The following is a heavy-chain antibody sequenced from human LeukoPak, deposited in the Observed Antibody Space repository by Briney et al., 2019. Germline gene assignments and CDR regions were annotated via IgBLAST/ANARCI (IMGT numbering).Heavy chain of an antibody. D-gene: IGHD6-13*01. V-gene: IGHV4-4*09. Sequence: PSETLSLTCTVSGGSISSYYWSWIRQPPGKGLEWIGYIYTSGSTNYNPSLKSRVTISVDTSKNQFSLKLSSVTAADTAVDYCARHPAAAAGTRWFDPWGQGTLVTVSS. CDR1: GGSISSYY. CDR2: IYTSGST. J-gene: IGHJ5*02. CDR3: ARHPAAAAGTRWFDP.